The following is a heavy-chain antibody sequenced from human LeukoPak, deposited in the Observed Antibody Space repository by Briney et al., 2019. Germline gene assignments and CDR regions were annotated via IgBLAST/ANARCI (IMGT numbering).Heavy chain of an antibody. CDR2: IRPSGST. V-gene: IGHV1-46*01. CDR3: AREGPETYNFDF. CDR1: GYTLTSYY. J-gene: IGHJ4*02. D-gene: IGHD5-18*01. Sequence: ASVKVSCKASGYTLTSYYIHWVRQAPGQGLEYMGIIRPSGSTAYAQKFQGRVTMTRDTSTSAVYVELSSPRSEDTAVYYCAREGPETYNFDFWGQGTQVTVSS.